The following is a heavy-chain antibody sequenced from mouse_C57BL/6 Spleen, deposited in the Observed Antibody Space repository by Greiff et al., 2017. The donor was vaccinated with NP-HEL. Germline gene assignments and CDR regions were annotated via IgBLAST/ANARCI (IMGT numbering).Heavy chain of an antibody. CDR1: GFTFSDYY. CDR3: ARYDYDGDEYYFDY. Sequence: EVMLVESEGGLVQPGSSMKLSCTASGFTFSDYYMAWVRQVPEKGLEWVANINYDGSSTYYLDSLKSRFIISRDNAKNILYLQMSSLKSEDTATYYCARYDYDGDEYYFDYWGQGTTLTVSS. V-gene: IGHV5-16*01. D-gene: IGHD2-4*01. CDR2: INYDGSST. J-gene: IGHJ2*01.